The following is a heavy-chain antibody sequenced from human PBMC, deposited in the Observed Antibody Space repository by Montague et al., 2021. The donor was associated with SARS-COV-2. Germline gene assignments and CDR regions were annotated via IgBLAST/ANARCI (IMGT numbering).Heavy chain of an antibody. Sequence: SETLSLTCAAYGGSFSGHYWNWIRQPPGKGLEWIGEINHSGSTNNNPSPKSRVTMSVDTSKNQFSLKLSSVTAADTAVYYCARGARQGYGFRLGSFDYWGQGTLVTVSS. J-gene: IGHJ4*02. CDR3: ARGARQGYGFRLGSFDY. V-gene: IGHV4-34*01. D-gene: IGHD3-10*01. CDR1: GGSFSGHY. CDR2: INHSGST.